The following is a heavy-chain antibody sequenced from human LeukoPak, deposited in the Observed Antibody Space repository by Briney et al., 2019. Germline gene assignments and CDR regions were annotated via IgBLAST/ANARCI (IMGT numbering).Heavy chain of an antibody. Sequence: PSETLSLTCTVSGGSISSYYWSWTRQPPGKGLEWIGYIYYSGSTNYNPSRKSRVTISLDTSKNQFSLRLSSVTAADTAVYYCARGPPYSNWYFDLWGRGTVVTVSS. CDR2: IYYSGST. J-gene: IGHJ2*01. V-gene: IGHV4-59*01. CDR3: ARGPPYSNWYFDL. CDR1: GGSISSYY. D-gene: IGHD2-15*01.